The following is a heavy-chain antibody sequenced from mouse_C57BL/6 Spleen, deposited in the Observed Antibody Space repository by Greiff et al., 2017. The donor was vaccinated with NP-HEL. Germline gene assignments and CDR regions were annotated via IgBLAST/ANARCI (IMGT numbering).Heavy chain of an antibody. V-gene: IGHV1-72*01. Sequence: QVQLQQPGAELVKPGASVQLSCKASGYTFTSYWMHWVKQRPGLGLEWIGRIDPNSGGTKYNEKFKSKATLTVDKPSSTAYMQLSSLTSEDSAVYYCARPYYSWFAYWGQGTLVTVSA. D-gene: IGHD1-1*01. J-gene: IGHJ3*01. CDR2: IDPNSGGT. CDR1: GYTFTSYW. CDR3: ARPYYSWFAY.